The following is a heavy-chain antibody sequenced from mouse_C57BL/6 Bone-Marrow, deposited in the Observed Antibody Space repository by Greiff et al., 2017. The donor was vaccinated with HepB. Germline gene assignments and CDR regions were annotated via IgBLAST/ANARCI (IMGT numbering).Heavy chain of an antibody. Sequence: EVQLQQSGPELVKPGASVKISCKASGYSFTGYYMNWVKQSPEKSLEWIGEINPSTGGTTYNQKFKAKATLTVDKSSSTAYMQLKSLTSEDSAVYYCARSGPRAYYYGSSFAYWGQGTLVTVSA. J-gene: IGHJ3*01. D-gene: IGHD1-1*01. V-gene: IGHV1-42*01. CDR2: INPSTGGT. CDR3: ARSGPRAYYYGSSFAY. CDR1: GYSFTGYY.